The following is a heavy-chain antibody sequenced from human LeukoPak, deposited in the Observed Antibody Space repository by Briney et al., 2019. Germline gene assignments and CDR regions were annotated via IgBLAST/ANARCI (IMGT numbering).Heavy chain of an antibody. V-gene: IGHV3-21*06. CDR2: ISSSSKYI. D-gene: IGHD2-2*01. J-gene: IGHJ4*02. Sequence: PGGSLRLSCAASGLTFSTYSMNWVRQAPGQGLQWVPSISSSSKYIYYADSVKGRFTISRDNAKNSLYLQMNSLRPEDSAVYYCVPRYCSSTSCEDYWGQGTLVTVSS. CDR3: VPRYCSSTSCEDY. CDR1: GLTFSTYS.